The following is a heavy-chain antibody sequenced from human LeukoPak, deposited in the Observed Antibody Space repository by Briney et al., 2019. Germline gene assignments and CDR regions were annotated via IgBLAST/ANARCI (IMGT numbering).Heavy chain of an antibody. D-gene: IGHD3/OR15-3a*01. V-gene: IGHV1-8*01. Sequence: GASVKVPCKASGYASTTSDINWVRQATGQGLEWMGWMSPYGGNTRYAQKFQARITMTRNTSASTAYMELSSLTSEDTAVYYCARGGSFGLKANLDPWGQGTLVTVSS. J-gene: IGHJ5*02. CDR1: GYASTTSD. CDR3: ARGGSFGLKANLDP. CDR2: MSPYGGNT.